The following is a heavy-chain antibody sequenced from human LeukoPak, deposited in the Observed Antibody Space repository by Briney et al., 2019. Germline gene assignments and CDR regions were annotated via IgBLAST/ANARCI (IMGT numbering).Heavy chain of an antibody. CDR3: ARAGAAAGDAFDI. D-gene: IGHD6-13*01. Sequence: SETLSLTCAVYGGSFSGYYWSWIRQPPGKGLEWIGEINHSGSTNYNPSLKSRVTISVDKSKNQFSLKLSSVTAADTAVYYCARAGAAAGDAFDIWGQGTMVTVSS. V-gene: IGHV4-34*01. CDR1: GGSFSGYY. CDR2: INHSGST. J-gene: IGHJ3*02.